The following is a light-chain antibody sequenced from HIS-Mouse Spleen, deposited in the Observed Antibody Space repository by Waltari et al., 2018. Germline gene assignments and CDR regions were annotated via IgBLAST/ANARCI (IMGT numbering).Light chain of an antibody. V-gene: IGLV2-23*01. CDR2: EGS. Sequence: QSALTQPASVSGSPGQSITISCTGTSSDVGSYNLVSWYQQHPGKAPKLMSYEGSKRPSGVSNRCSGSKSGNTASLTISGLQAEDEADYYCCSYAGSSTYVFGTGTKVTVL. CDR1: SSDVGSYNL. J-gene: IGLJ1*01. CDR3: CSYAGSSTYV.